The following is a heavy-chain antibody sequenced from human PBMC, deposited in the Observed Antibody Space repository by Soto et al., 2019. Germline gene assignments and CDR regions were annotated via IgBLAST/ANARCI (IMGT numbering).Heavy chain of an antibody. CDR1: GYSFTDYH. CDR3: ARGHSTDCSNGVCSFFYNHEMDV. V-gene: IGHV1-2*04. D-gene: IGHD2-8*01. Sequence: GPSVKVSCKASGYSFTDYHIHWVRQAPGQGLEWLGRINPKSGGTSTAQKFQGWVTMTRDRSISTVYMELTRLRSDDTAVYFCARGHSTDCSNGVCSFFYNHEMDVWGQGITVTVSS. CDR2: INPKSGGT. J-gene: IGHJ6*02.